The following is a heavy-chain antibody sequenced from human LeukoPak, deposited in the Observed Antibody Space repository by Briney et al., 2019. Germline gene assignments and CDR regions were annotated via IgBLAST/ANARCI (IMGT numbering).Heavy chain of an antibody. D-gene: IGHD3-22*01. J-gene: IGHJ3*02. Sequence: GGSLRLSCAASGFTFSSYGMHWVRQAPGKGLEWVAFIRYDGSNKYYADSVKGRFTISRDNSKNTLYLPMNSLRAEDTAVYYCAKGTGTTSSSGYYGAFNIWGQGTMVTVSS. CDR2: IRYDGSNK. CDR3: AKGTGTTSSSGYYGAFNI. CDR1: GFTFSSYG. V-gene: IGHV3-30*02.